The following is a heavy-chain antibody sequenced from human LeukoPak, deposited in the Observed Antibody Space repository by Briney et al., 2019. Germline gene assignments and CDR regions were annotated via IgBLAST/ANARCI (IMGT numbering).Heavy chain of an antibody. V-gene: IGHV3-11*05. CDR3: ARDPGGYSYGYYFDN. Sequence: GRFTISRDNAKKSPYLQMSSLRAEDTAVYYCARDPGGYSYGYYFDNWGQGTTVTVSS. J-gene: IGHJ4*02. D-gene: IGHD5-18*01.